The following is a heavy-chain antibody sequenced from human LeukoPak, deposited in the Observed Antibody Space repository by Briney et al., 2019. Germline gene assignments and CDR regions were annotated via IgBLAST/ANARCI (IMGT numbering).Heavy chain of an antibody. D-gene: IGHD2-2*01. J-gene: IGHJ3*02. CDR3: ARDFPDIVVVPADDAFDI. V-gene: IGHV1-18*01. CDR1: GYTFTSYG. Sequence: GASVKVSCKASGYTFTSYGISWVRQAPGQGLEWMGWISAYNGNTNYAQKLQGRVTMPTDTSTSTAYMELRSLRSDDTAVYYCARDFPDIVVVPADDAFDIWGQGTMVTVSS. CDR2: ISAYNGNT.